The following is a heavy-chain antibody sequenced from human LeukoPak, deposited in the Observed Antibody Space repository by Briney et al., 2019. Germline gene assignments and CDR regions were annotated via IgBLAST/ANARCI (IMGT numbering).Heavy chain of an antibody. V-gene: IGHV3-64D*09. J-gene: IGHJ4*02. D-gene: IGHD1-26*01. CDR2: ISSSGGST. Sequence: PGGSLRLSCSASGFTFNSYAMHWVRQAPGKGLEYVSAISSSGGSTYYADSVKGRFTISRDNSKNTLHLQMSTLRAEDTALYYCVKDVGGSYAFDYWGQGILVTVAS. CDR1: GFTFNSYA. CDR3: VKDVGGSYAFDY.